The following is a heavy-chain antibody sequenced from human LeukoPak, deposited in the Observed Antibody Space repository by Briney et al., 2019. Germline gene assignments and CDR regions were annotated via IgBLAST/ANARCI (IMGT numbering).Heavy chain of an antibody. V-gene: IGHV3-7*01. CDR2: INPGGSAE. CDR3: ARLYCSGGSCYSGDVFDM. D-gene: IGHD2-15*01. J-gene: IGHJ3*02. Sequence: PGGSLRLSCAASGFTFSNHWLTWIRQAPGKGLEWVANINPGGSAEYYADSVKGRFSISRDNAKNSLYLQMNSLRAEDTAVYYCARLYCSGGSCYSGDVFDMWGQGTMVTVSS. CDR1: GFTFSNHW.